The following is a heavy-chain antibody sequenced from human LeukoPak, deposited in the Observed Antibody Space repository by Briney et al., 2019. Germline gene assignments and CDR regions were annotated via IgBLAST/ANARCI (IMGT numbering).Heavy chain of an antibody. J-gene: IGHJ3*02. CDR3: ARDRLQYYDILTGYSPPDAFDI. D-gene: IGHD3-9*01. CDR1: GYTFTGYY. CDR2: INPNSGGT. V-gene: IGHV1-2*04. Sequence: SVKVSCKASGYTFTGYYMHWVRQAPGQGLEWMGWINPNSGGTNYAQKFQGWVTMTRDTSISTAYMELSRLRSDDTAVYYCARDRLQYYDILTGYSPPDAFDIWGQGTMVTVSS.